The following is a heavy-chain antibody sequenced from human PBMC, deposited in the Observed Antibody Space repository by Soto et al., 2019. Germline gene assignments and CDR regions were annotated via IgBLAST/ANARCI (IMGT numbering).Heavy chain of an antibody. D-gene: IGHD2-15*01. Sequence: ASVKVSCKASGYTFNDYAITWVRQAPGQGLEWVGWISASIGHTNYAQSFEGRVSVTTDRSMTTAYMELRSLRYDDTAVYYCARTSYCSGGTCTNWFDPWGQGTLVTVSS. J-gene: IGHJ5*02. V-gene: IGHV1-18*01. CDR3: ARTSYCSGGTCTNWFDP. CDR2: ISASIGHT. CDR1: GYTFNDYA.